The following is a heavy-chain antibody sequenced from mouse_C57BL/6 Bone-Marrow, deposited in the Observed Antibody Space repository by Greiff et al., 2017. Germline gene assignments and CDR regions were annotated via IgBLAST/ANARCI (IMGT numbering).Heavy chain of an antibody. CDR3: TTGLYYDGSKDY. J-gene: IGHJ2*01. D-gene: IGHD1-1*01. CDR1: GFNITDDY. CDR2: IYPENGDT. V-gene: IGHV14-4*01. Sequence: EVQLQQSGAELVRPGASVKLSCTASGFNITDDYMHWVKQRPEQGLEWIGWIYPENGDTEYASKFQGKATITADTSSNTAYLQLSSLTSEDTADYYCTTGLYYDGSKDYWGQGTTLTVSS.